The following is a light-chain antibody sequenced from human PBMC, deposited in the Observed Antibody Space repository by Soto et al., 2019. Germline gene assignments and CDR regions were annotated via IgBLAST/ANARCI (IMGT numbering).Light chain of an antibody. CDR1: SSNIGAGYD. J-gene: IGLJ2*01. V-gene: IGLV1-40*01. Sequence: QSVLTQPPSVSGAPGQRVTISCTGSSSNIGAGYDVHWYQQLPGTAPKLLIYGNSNRPSGVPDRFSGSKSGTSASLAITGLQAEDEADYYCSSFTGSDNPFGGGTKVTVL. CDR3: SSFTGSDNP. CDR2: GNS.